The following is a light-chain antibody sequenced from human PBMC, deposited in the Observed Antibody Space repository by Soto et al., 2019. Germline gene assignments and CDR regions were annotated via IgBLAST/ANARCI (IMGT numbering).Light chain of an antibody. CDR1: QSLGKY. CDR2: DAS. Sequence: EIVLTQSPATLSLSPGGRVTLSCRASQSLGKYLAWYQQRPGQAPRLLMYDASDRATGIPARFSGSGSGTDFTLTISSLEPEDFALYYCQHRSNWPPYTFGQGTRVDSK. CDR3: QHRSNWPPYT. J-gene: IGKJ2*01. V-gene: IGKV3-11*01.